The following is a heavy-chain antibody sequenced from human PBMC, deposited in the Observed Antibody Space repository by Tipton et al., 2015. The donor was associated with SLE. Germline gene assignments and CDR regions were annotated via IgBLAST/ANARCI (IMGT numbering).Heavy chain of an antibody. CDR3: AGSYDSSPYYFDY. CDR2: INHSGST. V-gene: IGHV4-34*01. D-gene: IGHD3-16*01. J-gene: IGHJ4*02. CDR1: GGSISSYY. Sequence: TLSLTCTVSGGSISSYYWSWIRQPPGKGLEWIGEINHSGSTNYNPSLKSRVTISVDTSKNQFSLKLSSATAADTAVYYCAGSYDSSPYYFDYWGQGTLVTVSS.